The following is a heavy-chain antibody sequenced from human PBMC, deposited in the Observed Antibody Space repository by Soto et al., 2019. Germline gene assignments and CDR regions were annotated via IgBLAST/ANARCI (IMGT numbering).Heavy chain of an antibody. V-gene: IGHV3-30*18. D-gene: IGHD6-13*01. CDR3: AKAIGSSGWYRSATLDY. CDR2: ISHDGSNK. CDR1: GFTFSSYG. Sequence: QVQLVESGGGVVQPGRSLRLSCAASGFTFSSYGMHWVRQAPGKGLEWVAVISHDGSNKYYADSVKGRFTISRDNSKNTLYQQMNSLRAEDTAVYYCAKAIGSSGWYRSATLDYWGQVTLVTVSS. J-gene: IGHJ4*02.